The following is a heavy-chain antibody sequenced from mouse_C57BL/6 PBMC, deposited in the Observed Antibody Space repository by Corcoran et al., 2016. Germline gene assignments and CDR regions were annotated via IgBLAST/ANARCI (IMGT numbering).Heavy chain of an antibody. CDR3: ASGKFTFED. D-gene: IGHD4-1*01. CDR1: GDSIRNYY. CDR2: MYYTGTT. Sequence: VQLQESGPGLVKPSETLSLTCTVSGDSIRNYYWSWIRQPPGKGLEWIGYMYYTGTTNYNPSLRSRVSISVETSKSQFSLKLSSVTAADTAVYYCASGKFTFEDWGQGTLVTVSS. V-gene: IGHV3-2*02. J-gene: IGHJ4*01.